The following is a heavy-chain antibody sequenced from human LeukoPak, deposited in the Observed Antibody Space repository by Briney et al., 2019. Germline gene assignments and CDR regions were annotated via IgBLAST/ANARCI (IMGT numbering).Heavy chain of an antibody. V-gene: IGHV4-34*01. J-gene: IGHJ3*02. CDR3: ARERQDDAFDI. CDR2: INHSGST. D-gene: IGHD5-24*01. CDR1: GGSFSGYY. Sequence: PSETLSLTCAVYGGSFSGYYWSWIRQPPGKGLEWIGEINHSGSTNYNPSLKSRVTISVDTSKNQFSLKLSSVTAADTAVYYCARERQDDAFDIWGQGTMVTVSS.